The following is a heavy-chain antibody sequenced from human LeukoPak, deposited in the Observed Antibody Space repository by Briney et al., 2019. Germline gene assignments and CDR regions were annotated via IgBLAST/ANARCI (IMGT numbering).Heavy chain of an antibody. CDR3: ARQRHDYYYYYMDV. CDR1: GGSISSSSYY. Sequence: SETLSLTCTVSGGSISSSSYYWSWIRQPPGKGLEWIGEINHSGSTNYNPSLKSRVTISVDTSKNQFSLKLSSVTAADTAVYYCARQRHDYYYYYMDVWGKGTTVTVSS. V-gene: IGHV4-39*01. CDR2: INHSGST. J-gene: IGHJ6*03.